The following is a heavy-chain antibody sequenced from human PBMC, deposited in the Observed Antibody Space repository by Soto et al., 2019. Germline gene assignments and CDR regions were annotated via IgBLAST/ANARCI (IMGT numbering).Heavy chain of an antibody. CDR3: ARDPRPPSGWLGFWEYGMDV. CDR1: GYTFTGNY. CDR2: VNPDNGGT. V-gene: IGHV1-2*02. Sequence: ASVKVSCKASGYTFTGNYIRWVRQAPGQGLEWMGWVNPDNGGTTSAQKFQGRVTMTRDTSVTTAYMELSRLTSDDTAVYYCARDPRPPSGWLGFWEYGMDVWGQGTTVTVSS. D-gene: IGHD3-3*01. J-gene: IGHJ6*02.